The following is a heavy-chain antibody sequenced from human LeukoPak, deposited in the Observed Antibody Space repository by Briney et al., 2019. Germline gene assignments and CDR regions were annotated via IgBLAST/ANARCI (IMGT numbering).Heavy chain of an antibody. V-gene: IGHV1-18*01. CDR3: ARDLTDILTGYPDY. CDR1: GYTFTSYG. J-gene: IGHJ4*02. CDR2: ISAYNGNT. Sequence: ASVKVSFKASGYTFTSYGISWVRQAPGQGLEWMGWISAYNGNTNYAQKLQGRVTMTTDTSTSTAYMELRSLRSDDTAVYYCARDLTDILTGYPDYWGQGTLVTVSS. D-gene: IGHD3-9*01.